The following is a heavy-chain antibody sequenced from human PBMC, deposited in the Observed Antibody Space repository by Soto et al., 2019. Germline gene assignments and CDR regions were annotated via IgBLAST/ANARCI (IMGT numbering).Heavy chain of an antibody. CDR2: ISWNSGSI. Sequence: EVQLVESGGGLVQPGRSLRLSCVASGFTFDSYAMHWVRQAPGKGLEWVSGISWNSGSIGYEDSVKGRFTISRDKAQNSLYLEMNSLRVEDTAFYYCVKDIHEQWLVSHFEYWGQGALVTVSS. CDR1: GFTFDSYA. D-gene: IGHD6-19*01. V-gene: IGHV3-9*01. J-gene: IGHJ4*02. CDR3: VKDIHEQWLVSHFEY.